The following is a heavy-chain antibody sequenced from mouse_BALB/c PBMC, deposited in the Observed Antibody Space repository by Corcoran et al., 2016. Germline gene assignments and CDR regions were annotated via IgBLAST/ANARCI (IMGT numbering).Heavy chain of an antibody. Sequence: EVQLQQSGPELVKHGASEKMSCKASGYTFTSYVMHWVKQKPGQGLEWIGYIYPYNDDTKYNEEFKGKATLTSDKSSSTAYMELNSLTSEDSAVYYCAREVPGGYPFDYWGQGTTLTVSS. CDR2: IYPYNDDT. V-gene: IGHV1S136*01. J-gene: IGHJ2*01. CDR3: AREVPGGYPFDY. D-gene: IGHD2-2*01. CDR1: GYTFTSYV.